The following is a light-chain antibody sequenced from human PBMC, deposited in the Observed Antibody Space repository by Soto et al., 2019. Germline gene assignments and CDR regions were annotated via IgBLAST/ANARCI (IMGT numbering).Light chain of an antibody. J-gene: IGLJ2*01. CDR1: SSDVGGYKY. V-gene: IGLV2-14*01. Sequence: QSALTQPASVSGSPGQSITISCTGTSSDVGGYKYVSWYQQHPGKAPKLLIHEVNSRPSGVSNRFSGSKSVNTASLTISGLQAEDEADYYCSSYTSSATLVFGVGTKLTVL. CDR2: EVN. CDR3: SSYTSSATLV.